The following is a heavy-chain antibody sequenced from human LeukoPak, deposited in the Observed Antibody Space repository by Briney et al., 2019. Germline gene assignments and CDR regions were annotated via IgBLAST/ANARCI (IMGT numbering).Heavy chain of an antibody. Sequence: GGSLRLSCAASGFTFSSYGMHWVRQAPGKGLEWVAVIWYDGSNKYYADSVKGRFTISRDNSKNTLYLQMNSLRAEDTAVYYCARDREYRGGDCYSDYYYGMDVWGKGTTVTVSS. V-gene: IGHV3-33*01. CDR3: ARDREYRGGDCYSDYYYGMDV. D-gene: IGHD2-21*02. CDR2: IWYDGSNK. CDR1: GFTFSSYG. J-gene: IGHJ6*04.